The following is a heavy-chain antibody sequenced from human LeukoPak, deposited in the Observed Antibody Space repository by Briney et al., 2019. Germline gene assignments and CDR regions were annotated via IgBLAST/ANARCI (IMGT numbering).Heavy chain of an antibody. CDR2: IKQDGSEK. CDR3: ARKDAYGDYGSDY. V-gene: IGHV3-7*01. J-gene: IGHJ4*02. CDR1: GFTLSSYW. D-gene: IGHD4-17*01. Sequence: GGSLRLSCAASGFTLSSYWMSWVRQAPGKGLEWVANIKQDGSEKYYVDSVKGRFTISIDNAKNSLYLQMNSLRAEDTAVYYCARKDAYGDYGSDYWGQGTLVTVSS.